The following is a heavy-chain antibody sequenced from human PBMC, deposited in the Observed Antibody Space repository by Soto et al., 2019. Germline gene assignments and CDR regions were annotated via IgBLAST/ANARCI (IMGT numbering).Heavy chain of an antibody. J-gene: IGHJ4*02. Sequence: KSGGSLRLSCAASGFTFSSYSMNWVRQAPGKGLEWVSSISSSSSYIYYADSVKGRFTISRDNAKNSLYLQMNSLRAEDTAVYYCARGGPYSGYDFRFWGQGTLVTVSS. CDR2: ISSSSSYI. CDR1: GFTFSSYS. D-gene: IGHD5-12*01. V-gene: IGHV3-21*01. CDR3: ARGGPYSGYDFRF.